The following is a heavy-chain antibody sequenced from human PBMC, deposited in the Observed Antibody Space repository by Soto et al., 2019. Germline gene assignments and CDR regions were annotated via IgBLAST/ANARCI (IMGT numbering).Heavy chain of an antibody. CDR3: ARGNHRWLQLWYFDL. CDR1: GYTFTKYG. Sequence: SVKVSCKASGYTFTKYGISWVRQAPGQGLEWMGGIIPIFGTANYAQKFQGRVTITADESTSTAYMELSSLRSEDTAVYYCARGNHRWLQLWYFDLWGRGTLVTVSS. V-gene: IGHV1-69*13. CDR2: IIPIFGTA. J-gene: IGHJ2*01. D-gene: IGHD5-12*01.